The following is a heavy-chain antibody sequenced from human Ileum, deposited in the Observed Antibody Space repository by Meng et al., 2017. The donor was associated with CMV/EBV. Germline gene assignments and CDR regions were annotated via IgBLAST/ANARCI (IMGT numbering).Heavy chain of an antibody. D-gene: IGHD3-3*02. Sequence: GGSLRLSCAASGFTFSTYAMSWVRQAPGKGLEWVSTIKSTGSPTYYADSVKGRFTISRENSKNTLYLQMNSLRAEGTALYYCAKVGGGPSILRDYWGQGTLVTVSS. CDR3: AKVGGGPSILRDY. CDR2: IKSTGSPT. CDR1: GFTFSTYA. J-gene: IGHJ4*02. V-gene: IGHV3-23*05.